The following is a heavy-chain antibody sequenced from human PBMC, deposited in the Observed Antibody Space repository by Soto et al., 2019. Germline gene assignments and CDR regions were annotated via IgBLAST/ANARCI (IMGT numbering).Heavy chain of an antibody. CDR1: GYSFSTSW. CDR3: AKRRGRECGY. CDR2: IFPSDSDT. D-gene: IGHD3-10*01. Sequence: EVQLVQSGAEVKKPGESLKISCKASGYSFSTSWIGWVRQMPGKGLEWMGIIFPSDSDTRYSPSFQGQVTISADKSISAAYLQWSSLKASDTDMYYCAKRRGRECGYWGQGTLVTVSS. V-gene: IGHV5-51*03. J-gene: IGHJ4*02.